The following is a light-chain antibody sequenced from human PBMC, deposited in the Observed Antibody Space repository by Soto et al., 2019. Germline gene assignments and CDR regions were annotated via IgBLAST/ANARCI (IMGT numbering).Light chain of an antibody. CDR3: HQYGSSLRT. CDR1: QSVSSNY. V-gene: IGKV3-20*01. Sequence: EIVLTQSPGTLSLSPGERATLSCRASQSVSSNYLGWYQKKPGQPPRLLIYGGSSRATGIPDRFSGGGSGTDFTLTIIRLEPEDFAVYYCHQYGSSLRTFGQGTKVDI. J-gene: IGKJ1*01. CDR2: GGS.